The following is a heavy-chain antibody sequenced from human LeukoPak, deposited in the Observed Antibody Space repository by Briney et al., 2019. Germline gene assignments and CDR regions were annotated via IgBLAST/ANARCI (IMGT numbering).Heavy chain of an antibody. CDR1: GDSLSNSSYY. CDR2: IYYSGDT. D-gene: IGHD2-21*01. J-gene: IGHJ5*02. Sequence: RSETLYLTRTVSGDSLSNSSYYLGWTRQPPGTGLERIGRIYYSGDTYCNPSLKPRVPLFVDTSKLQFSLKLISVTPAHTPIFYCARHIRSLLYPSCFDPWGEGTLVSVSS. CDR3: ARHIRSLLYPSCFDP. V-gene: IGHV4-39*01.